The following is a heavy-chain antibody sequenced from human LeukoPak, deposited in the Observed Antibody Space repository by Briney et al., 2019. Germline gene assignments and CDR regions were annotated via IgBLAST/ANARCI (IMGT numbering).Heavy chain of an antibody. CDR3: GWASGAFDI. V-gene: IGHV3-49*04. Sequence: GGSLRLSCTTSGFTFSDYAVSWVRQAPGKGQEWIGFIRNKANGGTTEYAASVKGRFTISRDDSKTIAHLQMSSLKTEDTAVYSSGWASGAFDIWGQGTMVTVSS. J-gene: IGHJ3*02. CDR2: IRNKANGGTT. D-gene: IGHD3-22*01. CDR1: GFTFSDYA.